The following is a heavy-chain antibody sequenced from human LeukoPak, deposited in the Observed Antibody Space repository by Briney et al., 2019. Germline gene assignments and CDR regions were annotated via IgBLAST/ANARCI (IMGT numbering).Heavy chain of an antibody. V-gene: IGHV3-33*06. J-gene: IGHJ4*02. D-gene: IGHD3-22*01. CDR1: GFTFSSYA. Sequence: GGSLRLSCSASGFTFSSYAMHWVRQAPGKGLEWVAVIWYGGSNKYYADSVKGRFTISRDNSKSTLYLQMNSLRAEDTAVYYCAKDISRINVIVVAPGRGIDYWGQGTLVTVSS. CDR2: IWYGGSNK. CDR3: AKDISRINVIVVAPGRGIDY.